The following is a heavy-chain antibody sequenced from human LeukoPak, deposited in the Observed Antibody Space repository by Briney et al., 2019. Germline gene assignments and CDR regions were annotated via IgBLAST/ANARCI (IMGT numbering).Heavy chain of an antibody. CDR3: ARDSRSTSCYTCVDV. CDR2: IIPIFGTA. J-gene: IGHJ6*04. CDR1: GGSFSSYA. D-gene: IGHD2-2*02. V-gene: IGHV1-69*13. Sequence: SVKVSCKASGGSFSSYAISWVRQAPGQGLEWMGGIIPIFGTANYAQKFQGRVTITADESTITAYMELSSLRSEDTAVYYCARDSRSTSCYTCVDVWGKGTRSPSPQ.